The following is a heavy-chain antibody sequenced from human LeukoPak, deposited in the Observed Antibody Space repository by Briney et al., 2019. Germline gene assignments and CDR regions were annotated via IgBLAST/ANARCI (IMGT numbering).Heavy chain of an antibody. CDR1: GFPFTSYG. V-gene: IGHV1-18*04. CDR3: ARASRVTTIIDDY. J-gene: IGHJ4*02. D-gene: IGHD4-17*01. Sequence: GSVKFSCQACGFPFTSYGISWVRPAPGQGLGWMGWIISYNGNTNYAQKLQRSVTMTTDTSTSTAYMELRSLRSDDSAVYYCARASRVTTIIDDYWGQGTLVTVSS. CDR2: IISYNGNT.